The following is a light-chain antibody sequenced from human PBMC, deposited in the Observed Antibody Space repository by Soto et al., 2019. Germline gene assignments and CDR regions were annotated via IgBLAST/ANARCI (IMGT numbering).Light chain of an antibody. CDR2: AAS. V-gene: IGKV3D-20*02. Sequence: EVVLTQSPGTLSLSPGERATLSCRASRSFASSYLAWYQQKPGQAPRLLIFAASIRATGVSDRFSGSGSGTDFTLTISRLEPEDFATYFCQQLNSYPLTFGGGTKVEIK. CDR3: QQLNSYPLT. J-gene: IGKJ4*01. CDR1: RSFASSY.